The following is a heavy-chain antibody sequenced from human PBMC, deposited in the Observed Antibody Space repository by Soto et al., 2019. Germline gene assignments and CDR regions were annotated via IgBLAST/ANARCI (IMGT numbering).Heavy chain of an antibody. CDR2: MSTTGSTI. V-gene: IGHV3-48*01. J-gene: IGHJ6*03. Sequence: SLRLSCAASGFTFSSYGLHWVRQAPGKGLEWVSYMSTTGSTIYYADSVKGRFTISRDNAKNSLSLQMTSLRAEDTAVYYCARYKGYCSGGSCYYYYYMDVWGKGTTVTVSS. CDR1: GFTFSSYG. D-gene: IGHD2-15*01. CDR3: ARYKGYCSGGSCYYYYYMDV.